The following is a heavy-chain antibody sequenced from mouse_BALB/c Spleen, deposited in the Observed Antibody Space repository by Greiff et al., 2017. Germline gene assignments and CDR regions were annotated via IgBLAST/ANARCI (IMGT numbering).Heavy chain of an antibody. CDR2: LSSGGST. Sequence: EVHLVESGGGLVTPGGSLKLSCAASGFTFSSYAMSWVRQTPEKRLEWVASLSSGGSTYYPDSVKGRFTISRDNARNILYLQMSSLRSEDTAMYYCARVRYDENWYFDGWGAGTTVTVSA. V-gene: IGHV5-6-5*01. D-gene: IGHD2-14*01. J-gene: IGHJ1*01. CDR1: GFTFSSYA. CDR3: ARVRYDENWYFDG.